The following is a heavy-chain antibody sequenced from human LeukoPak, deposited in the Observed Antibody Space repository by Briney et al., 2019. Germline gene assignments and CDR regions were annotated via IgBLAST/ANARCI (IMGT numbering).Heavy chain of an antibody. CDR1: GGSISGYY. CDR3: ARDRDILSGGNLDT. V-gene: IGHV4-59*01. CDR2: IYYTGST. D-gene: IGHD5/OR15-5a*01. Sequence: SETLSLICAVSGGSISGYYWSWIRQPPGKTLEWIGCIYYTGSTTYNPSLKSRVTISLHTSKSQFSLRLSSVTAADTAIYYCARDRDILSGGNLDTWGQGTMVTVSS. J-gene: IGHJ3*02.